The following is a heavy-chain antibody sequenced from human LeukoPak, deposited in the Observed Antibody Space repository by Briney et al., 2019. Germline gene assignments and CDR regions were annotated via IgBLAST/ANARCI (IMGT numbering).Heavy chain of an antibody. CDR3: VRGCGNTYPCVMGV. D-gene: IGHD5-18*01. CDR1: GGTFSSYA. Sequence: SVKVSCKASGGTFSSYAISWVRQAPGQGLEWMGGIIPIFGTANYAQKFQGRVTITADESTSTAYMELSSLRSEDTAVYYCVRGCGNTYPCVMGVWGQGTTVTVSS. J-gene: IGHJ6*02. CDR2: IIPIFGTA. V-gene: IGHV1-69*13.